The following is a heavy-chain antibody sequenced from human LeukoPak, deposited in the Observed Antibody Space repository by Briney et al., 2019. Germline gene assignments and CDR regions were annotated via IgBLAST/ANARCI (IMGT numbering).Heavy chain of an antibody. CDR1: GFTFSDYY. Sequence: PGGSLRLSCAASGFTFSDYYMSWVRQAPGKGLEWVANIKQDGSEKYYVDSVKGRFTISRDNAKNSLYLQMNSLRAEDTAVYYCAREIRFLEWLHYFDYWGQGTLVTVSS. D-gene: IGHD3-3*01. V-gene: IGHV3-7*05. J-gene: IGHJ4*02. CDR3: AREIRFLEWLHYFDY. CDR2: IKQDGSEK.